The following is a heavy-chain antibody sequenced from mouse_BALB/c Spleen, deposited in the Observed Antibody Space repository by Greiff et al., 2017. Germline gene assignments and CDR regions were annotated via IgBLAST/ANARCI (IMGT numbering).Heavy chain of an antibody. V-gene: IGHV3-8*02. Sequence: EVQLVESGPSLVKPSLTLSLTCSVTGDSITSGYWNWIRKFPGNKLEYMGYISYSGSTYYNPSLKSRISITRDTSKNQYYLQLNSVTTEDTATYYCARVNGYYDWYFDVWGAGTTVTVSS. CDR1: GDSITSGY. CDR3: ARVNGYYDWYFDV. J-gene: IGHJ1*01. D-gene: IGHD2-3*01. CDR2: ISYSGST.